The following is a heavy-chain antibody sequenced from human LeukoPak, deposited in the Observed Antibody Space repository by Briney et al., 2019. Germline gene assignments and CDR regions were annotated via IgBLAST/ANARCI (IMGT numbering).Heavy chain of an antibody. J-gene: IGHJ6*03. V-gene: IGHV3-30*02. CDR3: AKDYSSPDYYYMDV. D-gene: IGHD2-21*01. CDR1: GFTFSSYG. Sequence: GGSLRLSCAASGFTFSSYGMHWVRQAPGKGLEWVAFIRYDGSNKYYADSVKGRFTISRDNSKNTLYLQMNSLRAEDTAVYYCAKDYSSPDYYYMDVRGKGTTVTVSS. CDR2: IRYDGSNK.